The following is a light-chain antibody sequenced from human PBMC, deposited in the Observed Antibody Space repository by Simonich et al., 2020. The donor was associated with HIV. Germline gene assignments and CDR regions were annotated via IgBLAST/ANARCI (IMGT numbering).Light chain of an antibody. CDR3: AAWDDSLNGPV. CDR1: SSDVGSYNL. Sequence: QSALTQPASVSGSPGQSITISCTGTSSDVGSYNLVSWYQQHPGKAPKLMIYEGSKRPSGGSNRFSGSKSGNTASLTISGLQAEDEADYYCAAWDDSLNGPVFGGGTKLTVL. CDR2: EGS. V-gene: IGLV2-23*01. J-gene: IGLJ3*02.